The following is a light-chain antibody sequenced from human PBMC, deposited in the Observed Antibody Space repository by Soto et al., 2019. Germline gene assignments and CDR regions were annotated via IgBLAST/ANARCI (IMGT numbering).Light chain of an antibody. CDR3: QQYGSSPLYT. Sequence: EIVLTQSPGTLSLSPGERATLSCRASQSVSSSYLAWYKQKPGQAPRLLIYGASSRATGIPDRFSGSGSGTDFTLTISRLEPEDCAVYYCQQYGSSPLYTFGQGTKLEIK. V-gene: IGKV3-20*01. CDR2: GAS. J-gene: IGKJ2*01. CDR1: QSVSSSY.